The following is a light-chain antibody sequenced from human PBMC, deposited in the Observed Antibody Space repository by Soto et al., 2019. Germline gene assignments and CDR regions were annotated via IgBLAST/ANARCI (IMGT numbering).Light chain of an antibody. J-gene: IGKJ1*01. Sequence: EIVLTQSPGTLSLSPGERATLSCRASQSVSSNYLAWYQQKPGQAPRLLIFGTSSRATGIPDRFSGSGSGTAFTLTISRLEPEDFAVYYCHQRQSWPRTFGQGTKVDI. CDR3: HQRQSWPRT. V-gene: IGKV3-20*01. CDR1: QSVSSNY. CDR2: GTS.